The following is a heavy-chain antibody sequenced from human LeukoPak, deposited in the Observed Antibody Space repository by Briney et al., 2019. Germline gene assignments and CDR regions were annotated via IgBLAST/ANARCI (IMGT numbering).Heavy chain of an antibody. CDR1: GFTFSNYW. CDR3: AKDSPRGRVLWFGELFY. J-gene: IGHJ4*02. V-gene: IGHV3-7*01. CDR2: IKQDGSEK. D-gene: IGHD3-10*01. Sequence: GGSLRLSCAASGFTFSNYWMSWVRQAPGKGLEWVANIKQDGSEKYYVDSVKGRFTISRDNSKNTLYLQMNSLRAEDTAVYYCAKDSPRGRVLWFGELFYWGQGTLVTVSS.